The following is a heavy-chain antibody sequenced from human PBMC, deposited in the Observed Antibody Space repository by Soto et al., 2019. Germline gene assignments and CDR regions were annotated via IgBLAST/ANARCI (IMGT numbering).Heavy chain of an antibody. D-gene: IGHD1-26*01. Sequence: SETLSLTCSVSGDSISTEGYYWSWIRQHPGKGLEWIGYIYYSGLTSYNPSLKSRVTISRATSKNQFYLKLSSVTAADTAVYYCARSRSYYVEDFQKWGQGTLVTVSS. CDR3: ARSRSYYVEDFQK. CDR2: IYYSGLT. CDR1: GDSISTEGYY. V-gene: IGHV4-31*03. J-gene: IGHJ1*01.